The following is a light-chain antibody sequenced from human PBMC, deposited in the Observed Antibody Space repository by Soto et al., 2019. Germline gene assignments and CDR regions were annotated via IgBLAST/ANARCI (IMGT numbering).Light chain of an antibody. CDR3: QQYNNWPGT. J-gene: IGKJ1*01. CDR2: GAS. CDR1: QSLNRD. Sequence: IVMTQPPATLSMSPGERATLSCGASQSLNRDLAWYQQKPGQSPRLLIFGASIRATGIPARFSGSGSGTEFTLTIGSLQSEDCALYYCQQYNNWPGTFGQGTKVDIK. V-gene: IGKV3-15*01.